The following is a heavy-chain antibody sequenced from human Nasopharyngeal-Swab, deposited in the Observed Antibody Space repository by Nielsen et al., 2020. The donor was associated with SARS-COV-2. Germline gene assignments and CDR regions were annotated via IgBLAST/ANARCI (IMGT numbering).Heavy chain of an antibody. CDR1: GFTFSDYY. CDR2: ISSSGSTI. Sequence: GGSLRLSCAASGFTFSDYYMSWIRQAPGKGLEWVSYISSSGSTIYYADSVKGRFTISRDNAKNSLYLQMNSLRAEDTAVYYCARDPGRNWNYWYYYYYGMDVWGQGTTVTVSS. J-gene: IGHJ6*02. CDR3: ARDPGRNWNYWYYYYYGMDV. D-gene: IGHD1-7*01. V-gene: IGHV3-11*04.